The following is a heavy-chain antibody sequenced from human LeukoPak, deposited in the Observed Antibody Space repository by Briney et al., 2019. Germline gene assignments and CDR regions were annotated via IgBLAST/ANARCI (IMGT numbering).Heavy chain of an antibody. CDR3: AKGSKQVLFTRNHYMDV. D-gene: IGHD5/OR15-5a*01. Sequence: GGSLRLSCAASGFTFNTYGMHWVRQAPGKGLEWVAFIRYDGSNKYYADSVKGRFTISRDNSKNTLYLQMNSLRGEDTAVYYCAKGSKQVLFTRNHYMDVWGKGTTVTSSS. V-gene: IGHV3-30*02. CDR2: IRYDGSNK. J-gene: IGHJ6*03. CDR1: GFTFNTYG.